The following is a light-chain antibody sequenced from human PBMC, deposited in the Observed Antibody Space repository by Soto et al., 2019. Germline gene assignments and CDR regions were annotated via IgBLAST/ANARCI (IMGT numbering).Light chain of an antibody. V-gene: IGLV2-8*01. CDR2: EVS. CDR1: SSDVGGYKY. CDR3: SSYAASYNWV. Sequence: QSALTQPPSASGSPGQSVTISCTGTSSDVGGYKYVSWYQQHPGKAPKLLIYEVSKRPSGVPDRFSGSKSGNTASLTVSGLQAAGEADYSRSSYAASYNWVSGGGPRVTVL. J-gene: IGLJ3*02.